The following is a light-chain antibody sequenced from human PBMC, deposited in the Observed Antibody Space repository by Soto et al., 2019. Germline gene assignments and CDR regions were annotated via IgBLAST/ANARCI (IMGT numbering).Light chain of an antibody. V-gene: IGKV3-15*01. Sequence: EIVMTQSPATLSVSPGEWATLSCRASQSVRSNLAWCQQRPGQAPRLLIYAASTRATGIPARFSGSGSGTEFTLIIDSLQSEDFAVYYCQQYNNWPRTFGQGTKVEIK. J-gene: IGKJ1*01. CDR2: AAS. CDR1: QSVRSN. CDR3: QQYNNWPRT.